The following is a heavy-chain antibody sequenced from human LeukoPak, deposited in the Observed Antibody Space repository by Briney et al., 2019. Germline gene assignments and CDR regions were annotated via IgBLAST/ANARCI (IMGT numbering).Heavy chain of an antibody. CDR3: AREVLGRIAAAGTVRGFGY. CDR2: ISSSSSYI. D-gene: IGHD6-13*01. CDR1: GFTFSSYS. J-gene: IGHJ4*02. V-gene: IGHV3-21*01. Sequence: PGGSLRLSCAASGFTFSSYSMNWVRQAPGKGLEWVSSISSSSSYIYYADSVKGRFTISRDNAKNSLYLQMNSLRAEDTAVYYCAREVLGRIAAAGTVRGFGYWGQGTLVTVSS.